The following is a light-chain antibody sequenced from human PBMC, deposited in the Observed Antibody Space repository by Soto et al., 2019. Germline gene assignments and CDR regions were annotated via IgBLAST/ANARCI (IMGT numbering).Light chain of an antibody. J-gene: IGKJ1*01. V-gene: IGKV3-20*01. CDR2: DAS. CDR1: QSVSSN. CDR3: QQYGSSPPWT. Sequence: EIVMTQSPATLSVSPGERATLSCRASQSVSSNLAWYQQKPGQAPRLLIYDASTRATGIPVRFSGSGSGTDFTLTISRLEPEDFAVYYCQQYGSSPPWTFGQVTKVDI.